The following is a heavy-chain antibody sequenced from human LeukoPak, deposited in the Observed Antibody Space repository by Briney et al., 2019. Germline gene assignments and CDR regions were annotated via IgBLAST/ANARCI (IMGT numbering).Heavy chain of an antibody. Sequence: SETLSLTCSVSGGSISSSSYYWGWIRQPPGKGLEWIGSIYYSGSTYYKPSLESRVTISVDTSKNQFSLKLSSVTAADTAVDYCARRGDWGWYFDYWGQGTLVTDSS. CDR3: ARRGDWGWYFDY. D-gene: IGHD2-21*01. CDR1: GGSISSSSYY. J-gene: IGHJ4*02. V-gene: IGHV4-39*01. CDR2: IYYSGST.